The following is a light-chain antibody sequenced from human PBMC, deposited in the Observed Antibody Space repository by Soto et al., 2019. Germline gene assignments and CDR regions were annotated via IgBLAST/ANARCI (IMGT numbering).Light chain of an antibody. V-gene: IGKV1-12*01. CDR3: QHANSFPIP. CDR2: AAS. CDR1: QGISSW. Sequence: DIQMTQSPSSVSASVGDIVTVTCRASQGISSWLAWYQQKPGKAPRRLIYAASSLQSGVPSRFSGSGSGAEYNFTNRSLQPEDFGNYYCQHANSFPIPFGPGTRLEIK. J-gene: IGKJ5*01.